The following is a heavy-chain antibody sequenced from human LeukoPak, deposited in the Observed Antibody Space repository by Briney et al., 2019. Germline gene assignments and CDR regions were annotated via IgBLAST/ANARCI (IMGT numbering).Heavy chain of an antibody. CDR2: ISWNANSI. Sequence: GGSLRLSCAASGFTFDDYAMHWVRQAPGKGLEWVSGISWNANSIGYADSVKGRFTISRDNAKNSLYLQMNSLRAEDMALYFCAKGGSGTFRYYFDYWGQGALVTVSS. D-gene: IGHD3-10*01. CDR3: AKGGSGTFRYYFDY. J-gene: IGHJ4*02. V-gene: IGHV3-9*03. CDR1: GFTFDDYA.